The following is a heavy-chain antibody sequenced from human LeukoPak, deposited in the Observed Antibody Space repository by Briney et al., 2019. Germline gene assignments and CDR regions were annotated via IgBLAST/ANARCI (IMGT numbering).Heavy chain of an antibody. CDR1: GFTFSTYA. J-gene: IGHJ4*02. CDR3: AKDFSSVYYITTFDY. CDR2: ISGSAGST. D-gene: IGHD3-22*01. Sequence: GGSLRLSCAASGFTFSTYAMSWVRQAPGKGLEWVSTISGSAGSTYYADSVKGRFTISRDNSKNTLYLQMNSLRAEDTAVYSCAKDFSSVYYITTFDYWGQGTLVTVSS. V-gene: IGHV3-23*01.